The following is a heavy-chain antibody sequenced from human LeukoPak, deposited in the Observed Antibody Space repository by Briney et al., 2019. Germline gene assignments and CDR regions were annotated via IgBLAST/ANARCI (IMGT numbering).Heavy chain of an antibody. V-gene: IGHV3-64*01. CDR3: ARGPIRDYGGNSGDY. CDR2: ISSNGGST. CDR1: GFTFSSYE. D-gene: IGHD4-23*01. Sequence: GGSLRLSCAASGFTFSSYEMNWVRQAPGKGLEYVSAISSNGGSTYYANSVKGRFTISRDNSKNTLYLQMGSLRAEDMAVYYCARGPIRDYGGNSGDYWGQGTLVTVSS. J-gene: IGHJ4*02.